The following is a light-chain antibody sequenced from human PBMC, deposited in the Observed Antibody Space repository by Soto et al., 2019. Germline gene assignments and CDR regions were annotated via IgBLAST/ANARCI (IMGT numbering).Light chain of an antibody. CDR3: SSYAGSNTYV. J-gene: IGLJ1*01. CDR1: SSDVGGYNY. CDR2: EVS. Sequence: QSALTQPASESGSPGQSITISCTGTSSDVGGYNYVSWYQQHPGKAPKLMIYEVSKRPSGVPDRFSGSKSGNTASLTVSGLQAEDEADYYCSSYAGSNTYVFGTGTKLTVL. V-gene: IGLV2-8*01.